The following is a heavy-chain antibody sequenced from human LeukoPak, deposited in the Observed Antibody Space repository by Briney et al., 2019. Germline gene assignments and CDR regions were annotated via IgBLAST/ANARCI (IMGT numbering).Heavy chain of an antibody. Sequence: ASVKVSCKASGYSSTSYHIHWVRQAPGQGLEWMGIINPSGGTTNYAQKFQGRVTMTRDTSTSTVYMELSSLRSEDTAVYYCARRYYSGYYYGMDVWGQGTTVTVSS. CDR3: ARRYYSGYYYGMDV. D-gene: IGHD1-26*01. CDR1: GYSSTSYH. V-gene: IGHV1-46*01. CDR2: INPSGGTT. J-gene: IGHJ6*02.